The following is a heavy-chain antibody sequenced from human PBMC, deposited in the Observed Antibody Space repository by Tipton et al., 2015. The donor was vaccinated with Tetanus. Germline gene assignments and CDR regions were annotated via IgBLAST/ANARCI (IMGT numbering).Heavy chain of an antibody. V-gene: IGHV3-7*01. Sequence: GSLRLSCAASGFTFSNYWMTWVRKAPGKGLQWVASIRQDGSDKYYLDSVKGRFTISRDNAKSSLYLQMDTLRAEDTAVYYCARDRYDCCGYYEAAFDYWGQGSLVTVSS. J-gene: IGHJ4*02. CDR2: IRQDGSDK. CDR3: ARDRYDCCGYYEAAFDY. CDR1: GFTFSNYW. D-gene: IGHD3-22*01.